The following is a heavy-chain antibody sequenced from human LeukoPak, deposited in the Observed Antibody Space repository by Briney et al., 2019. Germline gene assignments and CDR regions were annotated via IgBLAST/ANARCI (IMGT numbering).Heavy chain of an antibody. CDR2: ISHGSIRI. CDR1: GFTFSSYG. CDR3: ARDPGYSYAMDS. Sequence: GGSLRLSCAASGFTFSSYGMNWVRQAPGKGLEWISYISHGSIRIFYADFVEGRFTVSRDDAKNALYLQMNSLRVEDTAVYYCARDPGYSYAMDSWGQGTLVIVSS. D-gene: IGHD5-18*01. J-gene: IGHJ4*02. V-gene: IGHV3-48*01.